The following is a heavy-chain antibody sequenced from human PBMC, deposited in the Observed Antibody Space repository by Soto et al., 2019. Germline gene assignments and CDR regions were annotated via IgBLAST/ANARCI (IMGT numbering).Heavy chain of an antibody. V-gene: IGHV4-59*01. D-gene: IGHD5-18*01. J-gene: IGHJ6*02. CDR1: GGSISSYY. CDR2: IYYSGST. CDR3: AYTAMVSRYYYYGMDV. Sequence: SETLSLTCTVSGGSISSYYWSWIRQPPGKGLEWIGYIYYSGSTNYNPSLKSRVTISVDTSKNQFSLKLSSVTAADTAVYYCAYTAMVSRYYYYGMDVWGQGTTVTVSS.